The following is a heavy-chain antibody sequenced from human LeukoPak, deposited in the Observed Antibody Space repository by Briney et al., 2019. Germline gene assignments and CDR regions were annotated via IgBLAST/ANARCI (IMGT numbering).Heavy chain of an antibody. CDR1: GFTFSGSA. Sequence: PGGSLRLSCAASGFTFSGSAMHWVRQASGKGLEWVGRIRSKANSYATAYAASVKGRFTISRDDSKNTAYLQMNSLRAEDTAVYYCAKDPHYDSSVIGGIYYYYGMDVWGQGPTVTVSS. V-gene: IGHV3-73*01. CDR2: IRSKANSYAT. CDR3: AKDPHYDSSVIGGIYYYYGMDV. J-gene: IGHJ6*02. D-gene: IGHD3-22*01.